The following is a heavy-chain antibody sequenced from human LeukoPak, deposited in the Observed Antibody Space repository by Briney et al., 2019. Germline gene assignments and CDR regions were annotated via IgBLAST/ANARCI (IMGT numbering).Heavy chain of an antibody. V-gene: IGHV3-23*01. Sequence: PGGSLRLSCAASGFTFSSYAMSWVRQAPGKGLEWVSGITGNSGIIDNADSVKGRFTTSRDNSKNTLYLHLNSLRADDTAVYFCARSYGGFSHYYAMDVRGQGTTVTVSS. D-gene: IGHD4/OR15-4a*01. CDR3: ARSYGGFSHYYAMDV. CDR2: ITGNSGII. CDR1: GFTFSSYA. J-gene: IGHJ6*02.